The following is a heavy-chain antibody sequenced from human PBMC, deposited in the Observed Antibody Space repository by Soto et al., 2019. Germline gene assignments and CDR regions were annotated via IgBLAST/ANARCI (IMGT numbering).Heavy chain of an antibody. Sequence: GGSLRLSCAASGFTFSAYTMSWVRQAPGPGLEWLSSITSNSDHIAYADPAMGRFTVSRDNASKTLYLQMHSLRTDATGVDYYATQYYYDLWGQGTLVTVSS. V-gene: IGHV3-21*01. CDR3: ATQYYYDL. CDR2: ITSNSDHI. D-gene: IGHD4-4*01. CDR1: GFTFSAYT. J-gene: IGHJ4*02.